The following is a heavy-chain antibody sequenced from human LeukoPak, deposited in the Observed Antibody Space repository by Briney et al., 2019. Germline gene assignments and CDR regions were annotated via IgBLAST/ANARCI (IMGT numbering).Heavy chain of an antibody. CDR1: GFSLSTSGVG. CDR2: IYWNDDK. CDR3: AHSVRDYDILTGTSYYYMDV. V-gene: IGHV2-5*01. D-gene: IGHD3-9*01. J-gene: IGHJ6*03. Sequence: SGPTLVKPTQTLTLTCTFSGFSLSTSGVGVGWIRQPPGKALEWLALIYWNDDKRYSPSLKSRLTITKDTSKNQVVLTMTNMDPVDTATYYCAHSVRDYDILTGTSYYYMDVWGKGTTVTVSS.